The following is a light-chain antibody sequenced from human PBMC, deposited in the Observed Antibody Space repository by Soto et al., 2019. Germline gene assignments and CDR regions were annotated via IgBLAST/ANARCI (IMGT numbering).Light chain of an antibody. CDR3: QQYEEWAPQLT. V-gene: IGKV3-15*01. CDR1: QSVGVN. CDR2: GAS. Sequence: EIVMTQSPATLSVSPGEGATLSCRAGQSVGVNLAWYQQMPGQAPRLLIYGASTRATGVPARFSGSGSGTEFPLTISSLQSEDFAVYYCQQYEEWAPQLTFGGGTKVEI. J-gene: IGKJ4*01.